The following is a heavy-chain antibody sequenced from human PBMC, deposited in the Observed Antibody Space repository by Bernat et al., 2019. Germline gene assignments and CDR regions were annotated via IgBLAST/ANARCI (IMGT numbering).Heavy chain of an antibody. D-gene: IGHD3-16*01. CDR3: AKVGGWGSLNCHLGGFDY. J-gene: IGHJ4*02. V-gene: IGHV3-23*01. Sequence: EVQLLESGGGLVQPEGSLRLSCAASGFTFSSYVMNWVRQAPGKGLEWVSNIRGDGSNTNYAASVKGRFTISRDNSRNTIYLQMNNLGVEDKAVYYCAKVGGWGSLNCHLGGFDYWGQGTLVTVSS. CDR1: GFTFSSYV. CDR2: IRGDGSNT.